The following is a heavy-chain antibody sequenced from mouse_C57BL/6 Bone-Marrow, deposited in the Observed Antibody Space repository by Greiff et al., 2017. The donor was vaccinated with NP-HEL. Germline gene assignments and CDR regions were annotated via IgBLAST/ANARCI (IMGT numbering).Heavy chain of an antibody. Sequence: QVQLKESGAELVKPGASVKISCKASGYAFSSYWMNWVKQRPGKGLEWIGQIYPGDGDTNYNGKFKGKATLTADKSSSTAYMQLSSLTSEDSAVYFCAREGEHLLSYWGQGTTLTVSS. J-gene: IGHJ2*01. CDR3: AREGEHLLSY. V-gene: IGHV1-80*01. CDR2: IYPGDGDT. CDR1: GYAFSSYW. D-gene: IGHD2-1*01.